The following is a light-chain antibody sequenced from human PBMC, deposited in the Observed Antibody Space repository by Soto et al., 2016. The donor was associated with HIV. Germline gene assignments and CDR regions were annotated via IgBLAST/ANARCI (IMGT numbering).Light chain of an antibody. J-gene: IGKJ1*01. CDR2: SAS. V-gene: IGKV1-17*01. Sequence: DIQMTQSPSSLSASIGDRVTITCRASQGITSDLGWYQQKPGKAPKRLIYSASSLQSGVPSRFSGSGSGTEFTLTISSLQPEDFATYYCQQYNSHSPWTFGQGTKVEIK. CDR1: QGITSD. CDR3: QQYNSHSPWT.